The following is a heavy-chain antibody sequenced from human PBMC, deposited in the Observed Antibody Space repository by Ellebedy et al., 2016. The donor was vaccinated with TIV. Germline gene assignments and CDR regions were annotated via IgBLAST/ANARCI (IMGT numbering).Heavy chain of an antibody. D-gene: IGHD1-26*01. CDR1: GFNFFSYT. V-gene: IGHV3-21*01. CDR3: AREIVGAVNNWFDP. J-gene: IGHJ5*02. Sequence: PGGSLRLSCAASGFNFFSYTMNWVRQAPGKGLEWVSSTSSVSTYIYYADSVKGRFTISRDNAKNSLYLQMNSLRAEDTAVYYCAREIVGAVNNWFDPWGQGTLVSVSS. CDR2: TSSVSTYI.